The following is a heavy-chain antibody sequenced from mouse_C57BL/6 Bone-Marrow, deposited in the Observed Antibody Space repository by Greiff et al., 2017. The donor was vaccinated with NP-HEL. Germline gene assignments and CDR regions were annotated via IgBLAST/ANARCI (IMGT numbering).Heavy chain of an antibody. CDR2: SRNKANDYTT. CDR3: ARDARYYGRSFDWYFDV. J-gene: IGHJ1*03. Sequence: EVKLVESGGGLVQSGRSLRLSCATSGFTFSDFYMEWVRQAPGKGLEWIAASRNKANDYTTEYNASVKGRFIVSRNSSQSILYLQMNALRAEDTAIYYCARDARYYGRSFDWYFDVWGTGTTVTVSS. V-gene: IGHV7-1*01. CDR1: GFTFSDFY. D-gene: IGHD1-1*01.